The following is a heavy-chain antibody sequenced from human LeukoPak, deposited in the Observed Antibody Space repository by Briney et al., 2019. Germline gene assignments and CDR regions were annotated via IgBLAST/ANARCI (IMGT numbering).Heavy chain of an antibody. CDR1: GGSISSSSYY. D-gene: IGHD3-22*01. J-gene: IGHJ3*02. CDR3: ARDGYYDSSGLDAFDI. V-gene: IGHV4-39*07. Sequence: PSETLSLTCTVSGGSISSSSYYWGWIRQPPGKGLEWIGSIYYSGSTYYNPSLKSRVTISVDTSKNQFSLKLSSVTAADTAVYYCARDGYYDSSGLDAFDIWGQGTMVTVSS. CDR2: IYYSGST.